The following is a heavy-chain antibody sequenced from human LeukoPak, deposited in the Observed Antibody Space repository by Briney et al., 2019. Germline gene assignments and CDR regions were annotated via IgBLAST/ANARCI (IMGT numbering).Heavy chain of an antibody. V-gene: IGHV3-30*03. D-gene: IGHD3-16*01. J-gene: IGHJ4*02. CDR2: ISYDGSNK. Sequence: GGSLRLSCAASGFTFSSYGMHWVRQAPGKGLEWVAVISYDGSNKYYADSVKGRFTISRDNSKNTLYLQMNSLRAEDTAVYYCAREPPGGGFDYWGRGTLVTVSS. CDR1: GFTFSSYG. CDR3: AREPPGGGFDY.